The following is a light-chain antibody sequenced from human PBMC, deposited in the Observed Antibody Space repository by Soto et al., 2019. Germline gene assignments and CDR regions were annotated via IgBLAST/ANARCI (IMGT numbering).Light chain of an antibody. CDR2: EDS. CDR3: CSYAGSRTVV. V-gene: IGLV2-23*01. J-gene: IGLJ2*01. CDR1: SSDVGTYNL. Sequence: QSALTQPASVSGSPGQSITISCTGTSSDVGTYNLVSWYQHHTGKAPKLMIYEDSKRPSGVSNRFSGSKSGNTASLTISGLQAEDEADYYCCSYAGSRTVVFGGGTKVTVL.